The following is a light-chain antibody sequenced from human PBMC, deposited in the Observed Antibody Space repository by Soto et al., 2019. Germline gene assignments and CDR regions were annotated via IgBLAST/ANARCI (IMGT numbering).Light chain of an antibody. J-gene: IGKJ1*01. CDR2: GAS. Sequence: EIVMTQSPATLSVSPGERATLSCRASQSVRSNLAWYQQKPGQAPRLLIYGASTRATGIPARFSGSGSGTEFTLTISSLHSEDFAVYYCHQYNKWPRTFGQGTKV. CDR1: QSVRSN. CDR3: HQYNKWPRT. V-gene: IGKV3-15*01.